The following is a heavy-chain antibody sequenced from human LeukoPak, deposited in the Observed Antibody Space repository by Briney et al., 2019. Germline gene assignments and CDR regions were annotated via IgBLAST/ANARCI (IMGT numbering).Heavy chain of an antibody. Sequence: SETLSLTCAVYGGSFSGYYWSWIRQPPGKGLEWIGEINHSGSTNYNPSLKSRVTISVDTSKNQFSLKLSSVTAADTAVYYCARGRRDGYNSGYYFDYWGQGTLVTVSS. CDR3: ARGRRDGYNSGYYFDY. CDR2: INHSGST. D-gene: IGHD5-24*01. V-gene: IGHV4-34*01. CDR1: GGSFSGYY. J-gene: IGHJ4*02.